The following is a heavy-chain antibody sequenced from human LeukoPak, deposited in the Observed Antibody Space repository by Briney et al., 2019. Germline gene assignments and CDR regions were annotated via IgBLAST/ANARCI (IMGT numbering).Heavy chain of an antibody. J-gene: IGHJ4*02. CDR2: ISYDGSNE. CDR1: GFTFSGYA. Sequence: PGGSLTLSCAASGFTFSGYAMHWVRQAPGKGLEWVAVISYDGSNEYYADSVKGRFTISRDNSKNTLYLQMNSLSVEDTAVYYCARVGYYASGPFSYFDYWGQGTLVTVSS. CDR3: ARVGYYASGPFSYFDY. D-gene: IGHD3-10*01. V-gene: IGHV3-30-3*01.